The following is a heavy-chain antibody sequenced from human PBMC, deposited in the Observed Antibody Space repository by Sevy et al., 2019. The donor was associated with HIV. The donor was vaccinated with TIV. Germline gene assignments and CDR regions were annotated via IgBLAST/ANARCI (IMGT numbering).Heavy chain of an antibody. CDR2: ISYDGRSK. D-gene: IGHD3-16*01. CDR1: GFTFSSYD. Sequence: GGSLRLSCTASGFTFSSYDIHWVRQAPGKGLEWVAGISYDGRSKQYADSVKGRFTISRDNAKSTLYLQMDSLRVEDTAVFYRAAVVFTFGGGPYECYHFMDVWGKGTTVTVSS. V-gene: IGHV3-30*03. J-gene: IGHJ6*03. CDR3: AAVVFTFGGGPYECYHFMDV.